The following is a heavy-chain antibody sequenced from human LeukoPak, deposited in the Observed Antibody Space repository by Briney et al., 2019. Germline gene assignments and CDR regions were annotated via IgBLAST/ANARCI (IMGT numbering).Heavy chain of an antibody. CDR1: GGTFSSYT. CDR3: ARKYCSGGSCFSGWFDP. Sequence: ASVKVSCKATGGTFSSYTISWVRQAPGQGLEWMGRIIPILGIANSAQKFQGRVTITADKSTSTAYMELSSLRSEDMAVYYCARKYCSGGSCFSGWFDPWGQGTLVTVSS. J-gene: IGHJ5*02. V-gene: IGHV1-69*02. CDR2: IIPILGIA. D-gene: IGHD2-15*01.